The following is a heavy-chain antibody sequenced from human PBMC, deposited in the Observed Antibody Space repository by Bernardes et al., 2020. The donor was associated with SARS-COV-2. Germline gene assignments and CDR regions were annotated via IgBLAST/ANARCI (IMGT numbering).Heavy chain of an antibody. Sequence: GGSLRLSCAASGFTFSAYGMSWVRQAPGKGLEWVSGISGSGGSTYYADSVEGRFTISRDNSRDTLYLQMNSLRAEETAVYYCAKDFGTIVSSKPFQHWGQGTLVTVSS. CDR2: ISGSGGST. D-gene: IGHD3-3*01. CDR3: AKDFGTIVSSKPFQH. V-gene: IGHV3-23*01. J-gene: IGHJ1*01. CDR1: GFTFSAYG.